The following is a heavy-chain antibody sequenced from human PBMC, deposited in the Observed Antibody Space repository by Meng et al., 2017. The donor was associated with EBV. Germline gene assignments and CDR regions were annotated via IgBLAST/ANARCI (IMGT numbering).Heavy chain of an antibody. D-gene: IGHD3-10*01. Sequence: QVERVPSGAEVKKPGSSVKVHGKASGGPFSSYAISWVRQAPGQGLEWMGGIIPIFGTANYAQKFQGRVTITADESTSTAYMELSSLRSEDTAVYYCARVEGSGSYYNSHEYFQHWGQGTLVTVSS. CDR3: ARVEGSGSYYNSHEYFQH. CDR2: IIPIFGTA. CDR1: GGPFSSYA. V-gene: IGHV1-69*01. J-gene: IGHJ1*01.